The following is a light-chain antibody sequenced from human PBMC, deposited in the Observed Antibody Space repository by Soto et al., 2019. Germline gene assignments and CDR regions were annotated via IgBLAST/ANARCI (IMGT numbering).Light chain of an antibody. CDR2: DAS. CDR1: QSVSSY. CDR3: QQRSNWPLT. J-gene: IGKJ4*01. V-gene: IGKV3-11*01. Sequence: EIVLTQSPATLSLSPGERATLTCRASQSVSSYLAWYQHKPGQAPRLLIYDASNRATGVPARFSGSGSGTGFTLPISSLEPEDFAVYYCQQRSNWPLTFGGGTKVDIK.